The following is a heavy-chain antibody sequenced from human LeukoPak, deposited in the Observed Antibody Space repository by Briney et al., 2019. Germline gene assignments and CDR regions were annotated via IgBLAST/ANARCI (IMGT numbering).Heavy chain of an antibody. D-gene: IGHD3-3*01. CDR3: ARIAYDFWSGFLAPVGPFDP. CDR2: IYYSGST. V-gene: IGHV4-39*01. Sequence: SETLSLTCTVSGVSISSSSYYWGWIRQPPGKGLEWIGSIYYSGSTYYNPSLKSRVTISVDTSKNQFSLKLSSVTAADTAVYYCARIAYDFWSGFLAPVGPFDPWGQGTLVTVSS. J-gene: IGHJ5*02. CDR1: GVSISSSSYY.